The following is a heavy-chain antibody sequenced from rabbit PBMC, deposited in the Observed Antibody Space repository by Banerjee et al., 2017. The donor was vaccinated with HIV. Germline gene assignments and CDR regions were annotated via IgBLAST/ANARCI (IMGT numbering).Heavy chain of an antibody. J-gene: IGHJ4*01. CDR3: ARDSYTYGSALDL. Sequence: QSLEESGGDLVKPGASLTLTCTASGFDLSRYYYMCWVRQAPGKGLELIACIYAGSSGSTYYASWAKGRFTISKTSSTTVTLQMTSLTAADTATYFCARDSYTYGSALDLWGPGTLVTVS. D-gene: IGHD6-1*01. V-gene: IGHV1S40*01. CDR2: IYAGSSGST. CDR1: GFDLSRYYY.